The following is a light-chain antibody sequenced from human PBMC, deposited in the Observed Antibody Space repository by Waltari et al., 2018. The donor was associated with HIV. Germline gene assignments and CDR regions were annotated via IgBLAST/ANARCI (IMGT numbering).Light chain of an antibody. Sequence: DIQMTQSPSSLSASVGDRVTITCRASQTINAHLNWYLQKPGKAPKLLIYTASTLQRGVPPRFSGSESGTDFTLTISSLQPEDFAIYYCQQSYNTPWTFGHGTRVEMK. CDR2: TAS. V-gene: IGKV1-39*01. J-gene: IGKJ1*01. CDR1: QTINAH. CDR3: QQSYNTPWT.